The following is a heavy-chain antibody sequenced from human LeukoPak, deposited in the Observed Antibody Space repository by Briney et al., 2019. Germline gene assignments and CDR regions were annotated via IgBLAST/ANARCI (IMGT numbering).Heavy chain of an antibody. J-gene: IGHJ4*02. Sequence: SETLSLTCAVSGYSISSGYYWGWIRQPPGKGLEWIGSIYHSGSTYYNPSLKSRVTISVDTSKNQFSLKLSSVTAADTGVYYCARHDYLGRPGKEYYFDYWGQGTLVTVSS. V-gene: IGHV4-38-2*01. D-gene: IGHD4-11*01. CDR2: IYHSGST. CDR3: ARHDYLGRPGKEYYFDY. CDR1: GYSISSGYY.